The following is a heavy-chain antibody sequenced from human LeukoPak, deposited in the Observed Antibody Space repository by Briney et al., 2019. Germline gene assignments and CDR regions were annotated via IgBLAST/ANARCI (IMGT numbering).Heavy chain of an antibody. Sequence: GGSLRLSCAASGFTVSSNYMTWVRQAPGKGLEWVSVIYSGGSTYYADSVKGRFTISRDNSKNTLYLQMNSLRAEDTAVYYCARGLKNDYGDYPVIFDYWGQGTLVTVSS. CDR3: ARGLKNDYGDYPVIFDY. V-gene: IGHV3-66*01. CDR1: GFTVSSNY. J-gene: IGHJ4*02. D-gene: IGHD4-17*01. CDR2: IYSGGST.